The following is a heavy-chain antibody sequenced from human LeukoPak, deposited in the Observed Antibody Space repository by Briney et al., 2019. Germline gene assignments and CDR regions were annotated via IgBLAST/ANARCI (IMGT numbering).Heavy chain of an antibody. J-gene: IGHJ2*01. CDR2: IYYSGST. V-gene: IGHV4-31*03. CDR3: ARVRAEFVVPAARGVYWYFDL. CDR1: GGSISSGGYY. D-gene: IGHD2-2*01. Sequence: PSETLSLTCTVSGGSISSGGYYWSWIRQHPGKGLEWIGYIYYSGSTYYNPSLKSRVTISVDTSKNQFSLKLSSVTAADTAVYYCARVRAEFVVPAARGVYWYFDLWGRGTLVTVSS.